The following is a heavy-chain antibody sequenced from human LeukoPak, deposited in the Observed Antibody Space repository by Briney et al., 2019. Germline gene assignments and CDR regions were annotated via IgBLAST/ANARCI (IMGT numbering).Heavy chain of an antibody. Sequence: GGSLRLSCAASGFTFSSYAMSWVRQAPGKGLEWVSAISGSGGSTYYADSVKGRFTISRDNSKNTLYLQMNSLRAEDAAVYYCAKGGTYYDFWSGYSYYYYYMDVWGKGTTVTASS. CDR1: GFTFSSYA. CDR2: ISGSGGST. D-gene: IGHD3-3*01. J-gene: IGHJ6*03. V-gene: IGHV3-23*01. CDR3: AKGGTYYDFWSGYSYYYYYMDV.